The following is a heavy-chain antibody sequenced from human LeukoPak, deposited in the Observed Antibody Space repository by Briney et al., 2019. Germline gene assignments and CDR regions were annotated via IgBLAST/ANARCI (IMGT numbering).Heavy chain of an antibody. Sequence: GASVKVSCKASGYTFTGYYMHWVRQAPGQGPEWMGRINPNSGGTNYAQKFQGRVTMTRDTSISTAYMELSRLRSDDTAVYYCARSAITMVRGGGGYYFDYWGQGTLVTVSS. CDR1: GYTFTGYY. D-gene: IGHD3-10*01. J-gene: IGHJ4*02. CDR2: INPNSGGT. CDR3: ARSAITMVRGGGGYYFDY. V-gene: IGHV1-2*06.